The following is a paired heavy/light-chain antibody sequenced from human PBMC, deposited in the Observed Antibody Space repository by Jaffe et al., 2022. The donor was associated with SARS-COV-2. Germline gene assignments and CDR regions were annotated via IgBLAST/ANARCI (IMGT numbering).Light chain of an antibody. CDR3: NSRDSSGHHRE. Sequence: SSELTQDPAVSVALGQTVRITCQGDSLSSYYASWYQQKPGQAPVLVISGKNHRPSGIPDRFSGSSSGNTASLTITGAQAEDEADYYCNSRDSSGHHREFGGGTKLTVL. V-gene: IGLV3-19*01. J-gene: IGLJ3*02. CDR2: GKN. CDR1: SLSSYY.
Heavy chain of an antibody. V-gene: IGHV4-31*03. D-gene: IGHD2-15*01. Sequence: QVQLQESGPGLVKPSQTLSLTCTVSGGSISNGNYYWGWVRQHPGKGLEWIGHIYYSGSTYYNPSLESRVTMSVDTSKNQFSLNLRSVTAADTAVYYCARNDCSGVRCSYDEVDIWGQGTMVTVSS. CDR2: IYYSGST. CDR1: GGSISNGNYY. CDR3: ARNDCSGVRCSYDEVDI. J-gene: IGHJ3*02.